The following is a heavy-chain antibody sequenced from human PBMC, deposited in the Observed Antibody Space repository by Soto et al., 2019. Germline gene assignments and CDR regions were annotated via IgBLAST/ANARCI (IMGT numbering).Heavy chain of an antibody. J-gene: IGHJ4*02. CDR1: GYTFTSYY. Sequence: ASVKVSCKASGYTFTSYYMHWVRQAPGQRLEWMGWINAGNGNTKYSQKFQGRVTITRDTSAGTAYMELSSLRSEDTAVYYCARGPWIQLWTDYFDYWGQGTLVTVSS. V-gene: IGHV1-3*01. CDR2: INAGNGNT. D-gene: IGHD5-18*01. CDR3: ARGPWIQLWTDYFDY.